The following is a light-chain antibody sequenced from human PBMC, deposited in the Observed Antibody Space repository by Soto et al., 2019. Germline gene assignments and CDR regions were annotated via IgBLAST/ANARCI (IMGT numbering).Light chain of an antibody. V-gene: IGKV4-1*01. CDR2: GAS. CDR3: QQYHNWPPIT. J-gene: IGKJ5*01. Sequence: DIVMTQSPDSLAVSLGERATINCKSSQSVLYSSNSKNYLAWYQQKPGQAPRLLIYGASTRATGIPARFSGSGSGTEFTLTISNLQSEDFAVYFCQQYHNWPPITFGQGTRLEIK. CDR1: QSVLYSSNSKNY.